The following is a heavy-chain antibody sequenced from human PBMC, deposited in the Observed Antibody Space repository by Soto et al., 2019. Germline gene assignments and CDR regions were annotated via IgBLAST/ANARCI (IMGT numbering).Heavy chain of an antibody. D-gene: IGHD3-3*01. J-gene: IGHJ5*02. CDR1: GYTFTSYG. Sequence: QVQLVQSGAEVKKPGASVKVSCKASGYTFTSYGISWVRQAPGQGLEWMGWISSYNGNTNYAQKLQGRVPMTTDTSTRTAQMELRRVRSDDTAVYYCARVAPPRITIFGVVIINKWFDPWGQGTLVIVSS. CDR2: ISSYNGNT. CDR3: ARVAPPRITIFGVVIINKWFDP. V-gene: IGHV1-18*01.